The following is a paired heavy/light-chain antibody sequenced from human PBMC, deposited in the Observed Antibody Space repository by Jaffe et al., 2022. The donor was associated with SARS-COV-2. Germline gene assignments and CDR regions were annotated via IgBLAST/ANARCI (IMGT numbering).Heavy chain of an antibody. CDR1: GGAFTTYT. CDR3: ASALKGGPFDS. V-gene: IGHV1-69*01. D-gene: IGHD3-16*01. Sequence: QVQLVQSGAEVKKPGSSAKVSCRASGGAFTTYTISWVRQAPGQGLEWMGGIIPVSGTINYAQRFQGNVTLSADESTSTAYMELNGLTSEDTAVYYCASALKGGPFDSWGQGTLVTVSA. CDR2: IIPVSGTI. J-gene: IGHJ4*02.
Light chain of an antibody. J-gene: IGLJ2*01. CDR3: QAWDTSDVV. CDR2: EDV. CDR1: KLGDEY. V-gene: IGLV3-1*01. Sequence: SYDLSQPPSVSVSPGQTASIACSGDKLGDEYASWYQQKPGQSPVLVIYEDVKRPPGIPERFSGSNSGNTATLTISGTQAMDEADYYCQAWDTSDVVFGGGTKLTVL.